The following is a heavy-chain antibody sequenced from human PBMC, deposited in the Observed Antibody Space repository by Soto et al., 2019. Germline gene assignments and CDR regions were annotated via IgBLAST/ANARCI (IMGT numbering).Heavy chain of an antibody. J-gene: IGHJ6*02. CDR3: ARVVTGKMDV. CDR1: FYTFNSSG. D-gene: IGHD1-20*01. CDR2: ISAYNGNT. Sequence: GASMKVSCQESFYTFNSSGISWVRQAPGQGLEWMGWISAYNGNTNYAQKLQGRVTMTTDTSTSTAYMELRSLRSDDTAVYYCARVVTGKMDVCGQGNTVTGSS. V-gene: IGHV1-18*04.